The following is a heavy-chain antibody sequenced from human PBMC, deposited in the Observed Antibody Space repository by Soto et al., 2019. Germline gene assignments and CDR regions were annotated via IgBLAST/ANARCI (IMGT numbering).Heavy chain of an antibody. CDR2: IIPIFGTA. CDR1: GGTFSSYA. J-gene: IGHJ4*02. CDR3: AREGDGYHWYYFDY. D-gene: IGHD5-12*01. Sequence: QVQLVQSGAEVKKPGSSVKVSCKASGGTFSSYAISWVRQAPGQGLEWMGGIIPIFGTANYAQKFQGRVTITADESTSTAYMELSSLRSEDTAVYYCAREGDGYHWYYFDYWGQGTLVTVSS. V-gene: IGHV1-69*12.